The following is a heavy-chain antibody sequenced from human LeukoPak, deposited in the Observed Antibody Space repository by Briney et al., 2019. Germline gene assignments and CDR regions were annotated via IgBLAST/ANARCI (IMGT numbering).Heavy chain of an antibody. CDR2: ISGSGGST. Sequence: GGSLRLSCAASGFTFTSYDMSWVRQAPGKGLEWVSVISGSGGSTYYADSVKGRFTISRDNSKNTLYLQMNSLRADDTAIYYCAKNGPYGDYYKYYFDCWGQGTLVTVSS. J-gene: IGHJ4*02. CDR1: GFTFTSYD. D-gene: IGHD4-17*01. CDR3: AKNGPYGDYYKYYFDC. V-gene: IGHV3-23*01.